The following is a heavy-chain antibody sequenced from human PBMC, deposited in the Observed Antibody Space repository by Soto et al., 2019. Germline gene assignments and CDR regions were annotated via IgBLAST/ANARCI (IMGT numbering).Heavy chain of an antibody. J-gene: IGHJ4*02. CDR2: IIPLFGTA. V-gene: IGHV1-69*13. Sequence: SVKVSCKASGGTFSTYAIDWVRQAPGQGLEWMGGIIPLFGTAKYAQNFQGRITITAYESTNTAYMELRSLRSQDTAVYYCARGVHYDSSGYYYFYWGQGTLVTVSS. CDR3: ARGVHYDSSGYYYFY. D-gene: IGHD3-22*01. CDR1: GGTFSTYA.